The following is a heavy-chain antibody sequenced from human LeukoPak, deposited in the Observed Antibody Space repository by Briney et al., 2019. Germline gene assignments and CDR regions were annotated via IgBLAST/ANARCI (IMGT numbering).Heavy chain of an antibody. J-gene: IGHJ4*02. CDR1: GFTFSSYA. CDR3: ARDVDDFSNY. CDR2: ISYDGSNK. Sequence: GGSLRLSCAASGFTFSSYAMSWVRQAPGKGLEWVAVISYDGSNKYYADSVKGRFTISRDNSKNTLYLQMNSLRAEDTAVYYCARDVDDFSNYWGQGTLVTVSS. V-gene: IGHV3-30-3*01. D-gene: IGHD3-3*01.